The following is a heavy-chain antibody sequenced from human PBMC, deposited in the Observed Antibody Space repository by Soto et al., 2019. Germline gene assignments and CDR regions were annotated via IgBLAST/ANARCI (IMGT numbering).Heavy chain of an antibody. D-gene: IGHD2-21*02. CDR2: IVVGSGNT. CDR3: AADRTYCGGDSYVH. J-gene: IGHJ4*02. Sequence: QMQLVQSGPEVKKPGTSVKVSCKASGFTFTSSAVQWVRQARGQRLEWIGWIVVGSGNTNYAQKFQARVTXXRXMXTSTAYMELSSLRSEDTAVYYCAADRTYCGGDSYVHWGQGTLVTVSS. V-gene: IGHV1-58*01. CDR1: GFTFTSSA.